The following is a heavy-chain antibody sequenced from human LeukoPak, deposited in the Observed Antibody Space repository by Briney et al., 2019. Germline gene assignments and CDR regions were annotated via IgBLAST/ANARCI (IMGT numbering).Heavy chain of an antibody. J-gene: IGHJ6*02. V-gene: IGHV3-30*03. Sequence: GGSLRLSCAASGFTFSNYDIHWVRQAPGKGLEWVAIISHDGSNKYYGDSLKGRFTISRDNSKNTLYLQMNSLRGEDTAVYYCARRDNAMDVWGQGTTVTVSS. CDR2: ISHDGSNK. CDR3: ARRDNAMDV. CDR1: GFTFSNYD. D-gene: IGHD2-2*01.